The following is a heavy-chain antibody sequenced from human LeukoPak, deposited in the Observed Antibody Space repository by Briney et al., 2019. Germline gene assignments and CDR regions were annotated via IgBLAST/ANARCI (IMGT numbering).Heavy chain of an antibody. CDR2: IIPIFGTA. CDR3: AREDYGDRLFGY. V-gene: IGHV1-69*06. J-gene: IGHJ4*02. CDR1: GGNFSSYA. Sequence: GASVKVSCKASGGNFSSYAISWVRQAPGQGLEWMGGIIPIFGTANYAQKFQGRVTITADKSTSTAYMELSSLRSEDTAVYYCAREDYGDRLFGYWGQGTLVTVSS. D-gene: IGHD4-17*01.